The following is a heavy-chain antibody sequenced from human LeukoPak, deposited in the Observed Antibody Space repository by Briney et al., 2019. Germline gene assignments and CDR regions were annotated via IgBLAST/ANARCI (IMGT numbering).Heavy chain of an antibody. V-gene: IGHV3-21*01. J-gene: IGHJ4*02. D-gene: IGHD3-9*01. Sequence: GGSLRLSSAASVVTFSTYTMNCVRQAPGKGREWVSSISTSGIDIYYANSVKGRFTISRHNAKNSLFLQMNSLRVEDTAVYYCASGTIYDILTGPXDHWXXXTXXTVS. CDR2: ISTSGIDI. CDR1: VVTFSTYT. CDR3: ASGTIYDILTGPXDH.